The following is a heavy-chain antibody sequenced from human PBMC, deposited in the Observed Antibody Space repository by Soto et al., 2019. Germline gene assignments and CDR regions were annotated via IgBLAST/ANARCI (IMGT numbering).Heavy chain of an antibody. V-gene: IGHV3-48*02. D-gene: IGHD3-10*01. J-gene: IGHJ6*02. CDR2: ITSTSSTK. CDR3: ARRITMVRGPYYYYAMDV. CDR1: GFTFSSHA. Sequence: GGSLRLPCAASGFTFSSHAMNWVRQAPGKGLEWLSYITSTSSTKHYAASVEGRFTISRDNAKNSLYLQMNSLRDEDTAVYYCARRITMVRGPYYYYAMDVWGQGTTVTVSS.